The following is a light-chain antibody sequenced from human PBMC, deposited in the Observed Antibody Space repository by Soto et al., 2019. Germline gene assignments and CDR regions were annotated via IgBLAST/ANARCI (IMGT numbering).Light chain of an antibody. CDR2: DVS. J-gene: IGLJ2*01. V-gene: IGLV2-14*03. CDR3: SSYTSSSTLV. CDR1: GSDVGGYDF. Sequence: QSALTQPASVSGSPGQSITISCTGTGSDVGGYDFVSWYQHHPGNAPKLLVYDVSNRPSGVSNRFSGSKSGNTASLTISGLQAEDEADYYCSSYTSSSTLVFGGGTKLTVL.